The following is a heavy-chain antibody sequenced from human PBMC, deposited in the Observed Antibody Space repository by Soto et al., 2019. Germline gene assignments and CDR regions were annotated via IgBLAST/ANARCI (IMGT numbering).Heavy chain of an antibody. V-gene: IGHV3-23*04. CDR2: ISASGGRT. Sequence: EVQLVESGGGLVQPGGPLRISCAASGFTFSSYAMSWVRQAPGKGLEWVSGISASGGRTYYADSVKGRFTISRDNSKNTMYLQMNSLRVEDTAVYKCAKDWDLLRAFDLWGQGTMVTVSS. CDR1: GFTFSSYA. CDR3: AKDWDLLRAFDL. J-gene: IGHJ3*01. D-gene: IGHD1-26*01.